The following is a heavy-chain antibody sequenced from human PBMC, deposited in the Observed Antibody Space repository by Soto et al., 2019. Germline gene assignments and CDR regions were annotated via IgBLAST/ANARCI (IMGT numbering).Heavy chain of an antibody. J-gene: IGHJ5*02. D-gene: IGHD4-17*01. CDR3: ARDYGDYDNWFDP. CDR2: INPNSGGT. Sequence: GASVKVSCKASGYTFTGYFMHWVRQAPGQGLEWMGWINPNSGGTSYAQKFQGRVTMTRDTSISTAYMELTRLRSDDTAVYYCARDYGDYDNWFDPWGQGTLVT. V-gene: IGHV1-2*02. CDR1: GYTFTGYF.